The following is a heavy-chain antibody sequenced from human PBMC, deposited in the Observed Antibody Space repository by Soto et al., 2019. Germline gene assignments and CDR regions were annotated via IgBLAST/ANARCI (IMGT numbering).Heavy chain of an antibody. CDR3: ARDLRYYYDSNYYYYYGMDV. J-gene: IGHJ6*02. CDR1: AFTFSSYS. CDR2: ISSSSSYI. Sequence: EVQLVESGGGLVKPGGSLRLSCAASAFTFSSYSMNWVRQAPGKGLEWVSSISSSSSYIYYADSVKGRFTISRDNAKNSLYLQMNSLRAEDTAVYYCARDLRYYYDSNYYYYYGMDVWGQGTTVTVSS. D-gene: IGHD3-22*01. V-gene: IGHV3-21*01.